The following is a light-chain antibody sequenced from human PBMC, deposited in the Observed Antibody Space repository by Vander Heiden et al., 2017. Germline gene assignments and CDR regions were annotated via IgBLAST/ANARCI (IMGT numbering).Light chain of an antibody. Sequence: SYELTQPPSVSVSPGQTASITRSGDKLGDKYACWYQQKPGQSPVLAIYQDSKRPSGIPERFSGSNSGNTATLTISGAQAIDEADYYCQTWDSSTGVFGGGTNLTVL. V-gene: IGLV3-1*01. CDR1: KLGDKY. CDR2: QDS. J-gene: IGLJ2*01. CDR3: QTWDSSTGV.